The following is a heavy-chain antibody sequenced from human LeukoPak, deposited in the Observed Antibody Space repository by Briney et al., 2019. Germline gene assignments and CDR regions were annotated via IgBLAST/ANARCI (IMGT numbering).Heavy chain of an antibody. CDR2: ISGSGGST. CDR1: GFTFSSYA. J-gene: IGHJ4*02. Sequence: GRSLRLSCAASGFTFSSYAMHWVRQAPGKGLEWVSAISGSGGSTYYADSVKGRFTISRDNSKNTLHLQMNSLRAEDTAVYYCAKDYYDSSGYYGLYYFDYWGQGTLVTVSS. D-gene: IGHD3-22*01. CDR3: AKDYYDSSGYYGLYYFDY. V-gene: IGHV3-23*01.